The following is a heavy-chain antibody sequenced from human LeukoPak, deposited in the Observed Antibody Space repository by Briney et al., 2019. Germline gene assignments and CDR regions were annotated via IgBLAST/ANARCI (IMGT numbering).Heavy chain of an antibody. V-gene: IGHV4-59*01. CDR1: GVSISSFY. J-gene: IGHJ4*02. D-gene: IGHD6-13*01. CDR2: IYYSGST. CDR3: AGGSWSGYYFDY. Sequence: SETLSLTCTVSGVSISSFYWRWIRQPPGKGLEGIGYIYYSGSTNYNPSPKRRVTISVDTSKNQFSLKLSSVTAADTAVYYCAGGSWSGYYFDYWGQGTLVTVSS.